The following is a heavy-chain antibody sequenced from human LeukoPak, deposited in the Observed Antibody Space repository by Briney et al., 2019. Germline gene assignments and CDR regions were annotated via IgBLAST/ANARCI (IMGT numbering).Heavy chain of an antibody. D-gene: IGHD6-13*01. CDR1: GFTLSRYG. CDR2: IWNDGRNK. J-gene: IGHJ6*02. V-gene: IGHV3-33*01. CDR3: ARATVSSSWYSKYYYYYGMDV. Sequence: GGSLRLSCAASGFTLSRYGMHWVRQAPGKGLEWVAVIWNDGRNKYYADSVKGRFTISRDNSKNTLYLQMNSLRAEDTAVYYCARATVSSSWYSKYYYYYGMDVWGQGTTVTVSS.